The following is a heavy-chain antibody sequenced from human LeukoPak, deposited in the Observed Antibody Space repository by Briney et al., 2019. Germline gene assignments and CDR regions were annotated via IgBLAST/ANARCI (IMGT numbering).Heavy chain of an antibody. D-gene: IGHD1-1*01. CDR3: ATTKQARRYFDY. V-gene: IGHV3-7*03. CDR2: TKPDGSAE. CDR1: GFTFRNYW. Sequence: GGSLRLSCAASGFTFRNYWMGWVRQAPGKGLEWVANTKPDGSAEYYADSVRGRFTISRDNSKNTLFLQMNTLRADDTAVYYCATTKQARRYFDYWGQGTLVTASS. J-gene: IGHJ4*02.